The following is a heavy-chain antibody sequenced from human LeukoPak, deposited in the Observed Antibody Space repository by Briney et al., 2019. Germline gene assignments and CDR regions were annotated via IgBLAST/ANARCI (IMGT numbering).Heavy chain of an antibody. J-gene: IGHJ4*02. D-gene: IGHD4-17*01. CDR2: IIPIFDTA. CDR1: GGTFSSYA. CDR3: AAAHDYGDYVLDY. Sequence: SVKVSCKASGGTFSSYAISWVRQAPGQGLEWMGGIIPIFDTANYAQKFQGRVTITADESTSTAYMELSSLRSEDTAVYYCAAAHDYGDYVLDYWGQGTLVTVSS. V-gene: IGHV1-69*13.